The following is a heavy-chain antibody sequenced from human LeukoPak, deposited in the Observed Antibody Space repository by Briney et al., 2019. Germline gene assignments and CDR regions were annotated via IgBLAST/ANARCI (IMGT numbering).Heavy chain of an antibody. CDR1: GGSISSYY. Sequence: SETLSLTCTVSGGSISSYYWSWIRQPPGKGLEWIGYIYYSGSTNYNPSLKSRVTISVDTSKNQFSLKLSSVTAADTAVYYCARVDITAMVFDYWGQGILVTVSS. CDR3: ARVDITAMVFDY. CDR2: IYYSGST. V-gene: IGHV4-59*01. D-gene: IGHD5-18*01. J-gene: IGHJ4*02.